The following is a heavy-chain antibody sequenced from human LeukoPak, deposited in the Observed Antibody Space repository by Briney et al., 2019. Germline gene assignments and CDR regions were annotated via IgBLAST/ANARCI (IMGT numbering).Heavy chain of an antibody. CDR1: GGSISSYY. D-gene: IGHD1-26*01. Sequence: SETLSLTCTVSGGSISSYYWSWIWQPPGKGLEWIGYIYYSGSTNYNPSLKSRVTISVDTSKNQFSLKLSSVTAADTAVYYCATGGVGAMTYYFDYWGQGTLVTVSS. V-gene: IGHV4-59*08. CDR2: IYYSGST. CDR3: ATGGVGAMTYYFDY. J-gene: IGHJ4*02.